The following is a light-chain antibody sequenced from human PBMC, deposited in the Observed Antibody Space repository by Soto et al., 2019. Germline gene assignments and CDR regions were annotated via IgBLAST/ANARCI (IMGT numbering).Light chain of an antibody. CDR3: QVWDGSSGVV. J-gene: IGLJ2*01. V-gene: IGLV3-1*01. CDR2: EDL. Sequence: SYELAQPPSVSVSPGQTASITCSGDKLGNQYASWYQQKSGQSPVLVIYEDLKRPSGISERFSGSNSGNTATLTISGTQAMDEADYYCQVWDGSSGVVFGGGTKLTVL. CDR1: KLGNQY.